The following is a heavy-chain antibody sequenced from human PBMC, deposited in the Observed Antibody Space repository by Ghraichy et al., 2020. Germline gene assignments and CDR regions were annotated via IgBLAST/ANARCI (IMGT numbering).Heavy chain of an antibody. J-gene: IGHJ4*02. Sequence: ASVKVSCKPSGYSFPSHGISWVRQAPGQGLEWMGWISAYNGDTNYARKFQGRVTMTTDTATSTPYMELRSLRSDDTAMYYCARYWLAHYDDGSGYFTGLDYWGQGTLVTVSS. CDR2: ISAYNGDT. CDR1: GYSFPSHG. CDR3: ARYWLAHYDDGSGYFTGLDY. D-gene: IGHD3-22*01. V-gene: IGHV1-18*01.